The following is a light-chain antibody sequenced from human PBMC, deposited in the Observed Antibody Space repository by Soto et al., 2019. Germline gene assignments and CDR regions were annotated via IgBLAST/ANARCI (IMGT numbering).Light chain of an antibody. J-gene: IGLJ2*01. CDR1: SSNIGDNA. CDR3: ATWDDSPNGPV. V-gene: IGLV1-44*01. CDR2: STN. Sequence: QSVLSQPPSASGTPGQRVTISCSGSSSNIGDNAVNWYQQFPGAAPTRLIYSTNQRPSGVPDRFSGSKSGTSASLAISGLQSEDEADYYCATWDDSPNGPVIGGGTKLTVL.